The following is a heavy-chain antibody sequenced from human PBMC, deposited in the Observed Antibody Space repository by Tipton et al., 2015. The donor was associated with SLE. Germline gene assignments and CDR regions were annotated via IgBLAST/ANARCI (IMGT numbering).Heavy chain of an antibody. Sequence: TLSLTCAVSGGSISSGSYYWSWIRQPAGKGLEWIGYIYTSGSTNYNPSLKSRVTISVDTSKNQFSLKLSSVTAADTAVYYCACKGWELPQRYFDLWGRGTLVTVSS. CDR1: GGSISSGSYY. J-gene: IGHJ2*01. V-gene: IGHV4-61*09. CDR2: IYTSGST. CDR3: ACKGWELPQRYFDL. D-gene: IGHD1-26*01.